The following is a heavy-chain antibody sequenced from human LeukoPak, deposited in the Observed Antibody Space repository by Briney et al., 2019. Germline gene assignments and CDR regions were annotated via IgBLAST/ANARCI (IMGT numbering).Heavy chain of an antibody. J-gene: IGHJ4*02. V-gene: IGHV1-2*02. CDR3: ARDRHGSPFDF. Sequence: EASVKVSCKASGYTFTDYFIHWVRQAPGQGPEWMGWINVSSGGTKFAQNFQGRVTMTRDTSISTAYMELSRLRSDDTAVYFCARDRHGSPFDFWGQGTLVTASS. CDR2: INVSSGGT. CDR1: GYTFTDYF.